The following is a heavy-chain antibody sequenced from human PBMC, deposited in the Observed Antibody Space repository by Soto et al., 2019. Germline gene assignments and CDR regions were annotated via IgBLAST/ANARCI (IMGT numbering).Heavy chain of an antibody. Sequence: QVQLVQSGAEVKKPGASVKVSCKASGYTFTSYGISWVRQAPGQGLEWMGWISAYNGNTNYAQKLQGRVTMTTDTSTSTAYMEPRSLRSDDTAVYYCARGDIVVVPAANYGLSYYGMDVWGQGTTVTVSS. D-gene: IGHD2-2*01. V-gene: IGHV1-18*04. CDR1: GYTFTSYG. J-gene: IGHJ6*02. CDR2: ISAYNGNT. CDR3: ARGDIVVVPAANYGLSYYGMDV.